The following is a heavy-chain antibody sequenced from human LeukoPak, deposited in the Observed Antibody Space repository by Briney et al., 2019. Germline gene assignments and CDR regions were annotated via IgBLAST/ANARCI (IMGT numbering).Heavy chain of an antibody. J-gene: IGHJ4*02. CDR2: IYPGDSDT. CDR1: GYSFTSYW. D-gene: IGHD4-23*01. CDR3: ARRYGGNSAGLDY. V-gene: IGHV5-51*01. Sequence: RGASLKISCKGSGYSFTSYWIGWVRQLPGKGLEWMGIIYPGDSDTRYSPSFQGQVTISADKSISTAYLQWSSLKASDTAMYYCARRYGGNSAGLDYWGQGTLVTVSS.